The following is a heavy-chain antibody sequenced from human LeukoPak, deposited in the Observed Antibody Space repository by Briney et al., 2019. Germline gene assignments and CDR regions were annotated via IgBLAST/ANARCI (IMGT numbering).Heavy chain of an antibody. Sequence: GGSLRLSCAASGFTFSSYSMNWVRQAPGKGLEWVSSISSSSSYIYYADSVKGRFTISRDNSKNTLYLQMNSLRAEDTAVYYCASMGGYSYGPRDYWGQGTLVTVSS. J-gene: IGHJ4*02. CDR2: ISSSSSYI. CDR3: ASMGGYSYGPRDY. D-gene: IGHD5-18*01. V-gene: IGHV3-21*01. CDR1: GFTFSSYS.